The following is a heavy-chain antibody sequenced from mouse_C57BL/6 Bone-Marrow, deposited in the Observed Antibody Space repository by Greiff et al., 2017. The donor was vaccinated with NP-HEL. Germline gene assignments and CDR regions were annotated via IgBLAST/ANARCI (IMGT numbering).Heavy chain of an antibody. J-gene: IGHJ4*01. CDR2: INPNNGGT. V-gene: IGHV1-22*01. CDR3: ARKGYGNYAYYAMDY. D-gene: IGHD2-10*02. CDR1: GYTFTDYN. Sequence: EVQLQQSGPELVKPGASVKMSCKASGYTFTDYNMHWVKQSHGKSLEWIGYINPNNGGTSYNQKFKGKATLTVNQSSSTDYMELRSLTSEDSAVYYCARKGYGNYAYYAMDYWGQGTSVTVSS.